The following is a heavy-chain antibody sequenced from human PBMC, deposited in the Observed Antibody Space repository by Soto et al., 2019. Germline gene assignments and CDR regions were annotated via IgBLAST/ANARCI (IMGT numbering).Heavy chain of an antibody. D-gene: IGHD2-15*01. Sequence: GGSLRLSCAASGFNFSSYTMNWVRQAPGKGLEWVSSISSSSRYIYYADSVKGRFTISRDDAKNSLSLQMNSLRAEDTAVYYCARDRRRGASCYQTYAFDIWGQGTMVTVSS. V-gene: IGHV3-21*01. CDR1: GFNFSSYT. CDR2: ISSSSRYI. CDR3: ARDRRRGASCYQTYAFDI. J-gene: IGHJ3*02.